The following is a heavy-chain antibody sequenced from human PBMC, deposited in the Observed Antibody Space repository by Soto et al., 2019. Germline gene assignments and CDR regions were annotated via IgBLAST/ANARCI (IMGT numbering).Heavy chain of an antibody. J-gene: IGHJ3*01. V-gene: IGHV3-23*01. Sequence: EVQLLESGGGLVQPGGSLRLACAASGFTFNNYAMNWVRQAPGRGLEWVSIISPNGDSTYYADSVKGRFTISRDNSQNTVFLQMNSLRAADTAIYFCAKVRLIDFLRYAPHLWGQGTLVTVSS. CDR1: GFTFNNYA. D-gene: IGHD2-8*01. CDR3: AKVRLIDFLRYAPHL. CDR2: ISPNGDST.